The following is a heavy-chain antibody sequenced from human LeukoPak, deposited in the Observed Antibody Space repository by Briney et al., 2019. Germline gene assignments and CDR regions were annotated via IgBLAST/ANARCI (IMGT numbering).Heavy chain of an antibody. Sequence: GGSLRLSCAASGFTFSSYAMSWVRQAPGKGLEWVSAISGSGGSTYYADSVKGRFTISRDNSKNTLYLQMNSLRAEDTAVYYCARLGGNYGSGSYQAFDIWGQGTMVTVSS. CDR2: ISGSGGST. J-gene: IGHJ3*02. CDR3: ARLGGNYGSGSYQAFDI. CDR1: GFTFSSYA. V-gene: IGHV3-23*01. D-gene: IGHD3-10*01.